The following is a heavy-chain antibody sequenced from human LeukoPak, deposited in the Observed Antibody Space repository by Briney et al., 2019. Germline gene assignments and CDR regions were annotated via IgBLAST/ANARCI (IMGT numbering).Heavy chain of an antibody. V-gene: IGHV1-2*04. D-gene: IGHD2-2*01. CDR1: GYTFTGYY. CDR2: INPNSGGT. J-gene: IGHJ4*02. CDR3: ARGYCSSTSCLKRLVYYFDY. Sequence: ASVKVSCKASGYTFTGYYMHWVRQAPGQGLEWMGWINPNSGGTNYAQKFQGWVTMTRDTSISTAYMELSRLRSDDTAVYYCARGYCSSTSCLKRLVYYFDYWGQGTLVTVSS.